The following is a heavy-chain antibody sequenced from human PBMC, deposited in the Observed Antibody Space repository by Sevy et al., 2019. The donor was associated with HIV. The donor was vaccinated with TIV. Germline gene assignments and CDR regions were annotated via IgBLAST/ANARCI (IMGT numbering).Heavy chain of an antibody. CDR2: ISGSGGST. V-gene: IGHV3-23*01. Sequence: GGSLRLSCAASGFTFSSYAMSWVRQAPGKGLEWVSDISGSGGSTYYADSVKGRFTISRDNSKNTLYLQMNSLRAEDTAVYYCAKRKRLTMIVVVIDYWGQGTLVTVSS. CDR1: GFTFSSYA. CDR3: AKRKRLTMIVVVIDY. D-gene: IGHD3-22*01. J-gene: IGHJ4*02.